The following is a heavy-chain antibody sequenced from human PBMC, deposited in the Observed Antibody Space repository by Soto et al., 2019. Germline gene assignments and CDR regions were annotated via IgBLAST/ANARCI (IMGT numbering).Heavy chain of an antibody. J-gene: IGHJ4*02. CDR2: IYYSGST. Sequence: PSETLSLTCTVSGGSISSGDYYWSWIRQPPGEGLEWIGYIYYSGSTYYNPSLKSRVTISVDTSKNQFSLKLSSVTATDTAVYYCARAKHWSGIDYWGQGTLVTVSS. CDR3: ARAKHWSGIDY. V-gene: IGHV4-30-4*01. CDR1: GGSISSGDYY. D-gene: IGHD3-3*01.